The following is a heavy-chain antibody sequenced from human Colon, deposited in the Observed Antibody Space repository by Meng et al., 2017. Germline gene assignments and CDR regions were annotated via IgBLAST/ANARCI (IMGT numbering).Heavy chain of an antibody. CDR2: IFYTGST. CDR3: ARAATYGDFDS. Sequence: GSLRLSCTVSGGSITNYYWSWLRQPPGKGLEWIGYIFYTGSTHYNPSLASRVTISIDTSENQFSLRLSSVTAVDTAVYYCARAATYGDFDSWGQGTLVTVSS. CDR1: GGSITNYY. J-gene: IGHJ4*02. D-gene: IGHD4/OR15-4a*01. V-gene: IGHV4-59*01.